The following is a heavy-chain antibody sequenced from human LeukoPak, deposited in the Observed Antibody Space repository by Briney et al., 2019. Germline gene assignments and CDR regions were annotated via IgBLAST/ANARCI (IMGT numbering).Heavy chain of an antibody. D-gene: IGHD1-20*01. CDR1: GFTFSGYE. V-gene: IGHV3-48*03. CDR2: ISSSGGTS. J-gene: IGHJ6*02. Sequence: GGSLRLSCAASGFTFSGYEMNWVRQAPGEGLDWGSYISSSGGTSHYADSVKGRFTISRDNAKKSLYLQMNSLRAEDTAVYYCAREQITAPYYYYGMDVWGQGTTVTVSS. CDR3: AREQITAPYYYYGMDV.